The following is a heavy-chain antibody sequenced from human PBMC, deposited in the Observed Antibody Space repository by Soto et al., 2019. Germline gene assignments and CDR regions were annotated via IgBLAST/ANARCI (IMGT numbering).Heavy chain of an antibody. CDR1: GYSFTSYW. V-gene: IGHV5-51*01. J-gene: IGHJ6*02. CDR3: ARPVLVPAAISPYYYYGMDV. D-gene: IGHD2-2*01. CDR2: IYPGDSDT. Sequence: AGESLKISCKGSGYSFTSYWIGWVRQMPGNGLEWMGIIYPGDSDTRYRPSFIVQVPISADKSIRTAYLQWSSLKASASATYYCARPVLVPAAISPYYYYGMDVGGQGNTVTVSS.